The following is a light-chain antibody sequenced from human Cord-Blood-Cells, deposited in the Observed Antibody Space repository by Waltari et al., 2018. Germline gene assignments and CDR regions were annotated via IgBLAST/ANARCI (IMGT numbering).Light chain of an antibody. CDR1: SSDVGGYNY. V-gene: IGLV2-11*01. CDR3: CSYAGSYTYVV. J-gene: IGLJ2*01. Sequence: QSALTHPRSVSGSPGQSVTISCTGTSSDVGGYNYVSWYQQHPGKAHKLMIYDVSKRPSGVPDRFSGSKSGNTASLTISGLQAEDEADYYCCSYAGSYTYVVFGGGTKLTVL. CDR2: DVS.